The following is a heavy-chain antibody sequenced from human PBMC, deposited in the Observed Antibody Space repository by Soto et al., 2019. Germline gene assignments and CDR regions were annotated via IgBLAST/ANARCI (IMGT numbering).Heavy chain of an antibody. CDR2: IYYSGST. Sequence: SGTLSLTCTVSGGSINNYYWSWIRQPPGKGLEWIGYIYYSGSTNYNPSLKSRVTISVDTSKNQFSLKLSSVTAADTAVYYCAREGSGYYYMDVWGKGTTVTVSS. V-gene: IGHV4-59*01. J-gene: IGHJ6*03. D-gene: IGHD2-8*02. CDR1: GGSINNYY. CDR3: AREGSGYYYMDV.